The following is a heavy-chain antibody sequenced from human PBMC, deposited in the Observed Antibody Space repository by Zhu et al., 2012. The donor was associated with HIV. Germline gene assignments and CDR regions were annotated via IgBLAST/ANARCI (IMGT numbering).Heavy chain of an antibody. J-gene: IGHJ3*02. D-gene: IGHD5-18*01. CDR3: ASGGATARAFAI. V-gene: IGHV4-4*02. Sequence: QVQLQESGPGLVKPLGTLSLICVVSGDSISRSDWWSWVRQPPEKGLEWIGEIYHSGSTNYKPSLNSRVTISVDKSKNHFSLKLKSVTAADTAVYYCASGGATARAFAIWGQGTMVTVSS. CDR2: IYHSGST. CDR1: GDSISRSDW.